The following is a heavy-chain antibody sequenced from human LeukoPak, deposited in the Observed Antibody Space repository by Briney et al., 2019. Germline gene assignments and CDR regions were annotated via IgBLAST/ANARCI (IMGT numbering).Heavy chain of an antibody. CDR1: GFTFSSYS. D-gene: IGHD3-22*01. CDR3: AKSSYYDASGYYREYYFDY. V-gene: IGHV3-23*01. CDR2: ISGSGGST. Sequence: PGGSLRLSCAASGFTFSSYSMNWVRQAPGKGLEWVSSISGSGGSTYYADSVKGRFTISRDNSKNTLYLQMNSLRDEDTAVYYCAKSSYYDASGYYREYYFDYWGQGTLVTVSS. J-gene: IGHJ4*02.